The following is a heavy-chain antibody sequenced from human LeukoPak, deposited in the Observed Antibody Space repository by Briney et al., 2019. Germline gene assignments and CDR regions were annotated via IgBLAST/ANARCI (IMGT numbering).Heavy chain of an antibody. CDR1: GASISSYH. V-gene: IGHV4-59*01. CDR3: ASGAHMDV. D-gene: IGHD3-16*01. Sequence: SETLSLTCTVSGASISSYHWSWIRQPPGKGLEWIGDLFNSGGTSYNASLKSRVTISIHTSKTQFSLNLSSVTAADTAVYYCASGAHMDVWGQGTPVTVSS. J-gene: IGHJ6*02. CDR2: LFNSGGT.